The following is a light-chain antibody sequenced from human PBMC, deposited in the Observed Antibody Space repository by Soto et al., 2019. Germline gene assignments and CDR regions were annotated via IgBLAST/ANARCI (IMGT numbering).Light chain of an antibody. CDR1: QSASNN. CDR3: QQYNKWPLT. CDR2: VAS. Sequence: EIVMTQSPATLSVSPGERATLSCRASQSASNNLAWYQQKPGQAPRLLIYVASTRATGIPARFSGSGSGTEFTLPISSLQSEDFAVYYCQQYNKWPLTFGQGAKVEI. J-gene: IGKJ1*01. V-gene: IGKV3-15*01.